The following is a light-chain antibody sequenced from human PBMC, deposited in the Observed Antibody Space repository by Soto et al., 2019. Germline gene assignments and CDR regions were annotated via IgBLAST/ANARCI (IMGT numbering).Light chain of an antibody. J-gene: IGKJ5*01. CDR2: AAS. V-gene: IGKV1-12*01. Sequence: IQLTQSASAVSGSVGDRVTITCRASQSISSWLAWYQQKPGKAPKLLIYAASSLQSGVPSRFSGSGSGTHFTLTISSLQPEDFATYYCQQANTFPLTFGQRTRPEIK. CDR3: QQANTFPLT. CDR1: QSISSW.